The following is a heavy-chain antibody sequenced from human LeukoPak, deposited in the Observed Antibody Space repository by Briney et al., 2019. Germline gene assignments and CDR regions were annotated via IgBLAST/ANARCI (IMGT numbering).Heavy chain of an antibody. V-gene: IGHV4-61*01. D-gene: IGHD3-16*01. CDR1: GDSINNNNFY. CDR2: TSYSGST. Sequence: SETLSLTCTVSGDSINNNNFYWSWIRQPPGKGLEWIGYTSYSGSTNYNPSLKSRANISVDTSKSHFSLNLSSVTAADTAVYYCTRWPPWGGQTDSWGQGTLVIVST. J-gene: IGHJ4*02. CDR3: TRWPPWGGQTDS.